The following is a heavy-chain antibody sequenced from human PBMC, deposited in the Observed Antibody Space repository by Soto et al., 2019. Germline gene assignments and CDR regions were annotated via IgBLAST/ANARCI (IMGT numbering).Heavy chain of an antibody. Sequence: EVQLLESGGGLIQPGGSLTLSCAASGFSFSCSAMSWVRQAPGRGLEWVSGVGHDGATTHYADSVKGRFTISKDNSKSTVYLQMNSLRAEDTAVYYCAKDLHYWSAMDVWGQGTTVTVSS. CDR2: VGHDGATT. V-gene: IGHV3-23*01. J-gene: IGHJ6*02. CDR3: AKDLHYWSAMDV. D-gene: IGHD3-3*02. CDR1: GFSFSCSA.